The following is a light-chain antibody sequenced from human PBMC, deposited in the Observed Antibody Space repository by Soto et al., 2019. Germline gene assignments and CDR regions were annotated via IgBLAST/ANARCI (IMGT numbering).Light chain of an antibody. CDR1: QSVSSSY. V-gene: IGKV3-20*01. J-gene: IGKJ1*01. CDR2: GAS. Sequence: EIVLTQSPGTLSLSPGERATLSCRASQSVSSSYLAWYQQKPGQAPRLLIYGASSRATGFPDRFSGSGSGTDFTLTISSLQSEDFAVYYCQQYNNWPWTFGQGTKVDTK. CDR3: QQYNNWPWT.